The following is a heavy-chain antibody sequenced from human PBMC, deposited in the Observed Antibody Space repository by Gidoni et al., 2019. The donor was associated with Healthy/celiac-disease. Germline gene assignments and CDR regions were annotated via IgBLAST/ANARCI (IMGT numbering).Heavy chain of an antibody. D-gene: IGHD4-17*01. Sequence: QVQLQESGPGLAKPSTPLSLTCTVPGGSVSSGRYYWSWIRQPPGKGLEWIGYIYYSGSTNYNPSLKSRVTISVDTSKNQFSLKLSSVTAADTAVYYCARDLRWSERYYYGMDVWGQGTTVTVSS. CDR1: GGSVSSGRYY. CDR3: ARDLRWSERYYYGMDV. CDR2: IYYSGST. J-gene: IGHJ6*02. V-gene: IGHV4-61*01.